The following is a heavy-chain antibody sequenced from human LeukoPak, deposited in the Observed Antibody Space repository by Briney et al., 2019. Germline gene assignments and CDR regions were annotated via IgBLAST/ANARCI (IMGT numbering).Heavy chain of an antibody. D-gene: IGHD1-20*01. Sequence: GGSLRLSCAASGFTFSSYGMHWVRQAPGKGLEWVAFIRYDGSNKYYADFVKGRFTISRDNSKNTLYLQMNSLRAEDTAVYYCAKTGLGRYNWIDDAFDIWGQGTMVTVSS. CDR1: GFTFSSYG. V-gene: IGHV3-30*02. CDR2: IRYDGSNK. CDR3: AKTGLGRYNWIDDAFDI. J-gene: IGHJ3*02.